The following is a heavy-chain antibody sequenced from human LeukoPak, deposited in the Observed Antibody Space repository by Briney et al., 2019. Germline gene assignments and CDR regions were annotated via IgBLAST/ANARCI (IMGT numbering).Heavy chain of an antibody. Sequence: GGSLRLSCAASGLTFRNYGMHWVRQAPGKGLEWVAVIWYDGSNKYYRDSVKGRFTISRDNSKNTLYLQMNSLRAEDTAVYYCAKDPRIQLWLSQDQRRFDPWGQGTLVTVSS. CDR2: IWYDGSNK. V-gene: IGHV3-33*06. CDR3: AKDPRIQLWLSQDQRRFDP. J-gene: IGHJ5*02. CDR1: GLTFRNYG. D-gene: IGHD5-18*01.